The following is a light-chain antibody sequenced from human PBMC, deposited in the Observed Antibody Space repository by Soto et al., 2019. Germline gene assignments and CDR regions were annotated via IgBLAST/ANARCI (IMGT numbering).Light chain of an antibody. CDR2: SDN. CDR3: AAWDGSLNHIL. V-gene: IGLV1-44*01. J-gene: IGLJ2*01. CDR1: SSNMGTNT. Sequence: QPVLTQPPSASGTPGQRVTISCSGSSSNMGTNTVNWYQQLPRAAPKLLIYSDNQRPSGVPDRFSGSKSGTSASLAITGLQSADEADYYCAAWDGSLNHILFGGGTKLTVL.